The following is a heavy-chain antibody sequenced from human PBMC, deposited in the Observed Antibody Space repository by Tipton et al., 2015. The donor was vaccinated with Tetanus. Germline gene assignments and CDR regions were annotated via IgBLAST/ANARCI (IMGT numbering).Heavy chain of an antibody. CDR1: GFTFSDYS. V-gene: IGHV3-21*01. D-gene: IGHD1/OR15-1a*01. J-gene: IGHJ4*02. Sequence: SLRLSCAASGFTFSDYSMNWVRQAPGKGLEWVSSISSTSAYIYYGGSVKGRFTISRDNAKNSLYLQMNSLRVEDTALYYCASGNTLDYWGQGTLVTVSS. CDR3: ASGNTLDY. CDR2: ISSTSAYI.